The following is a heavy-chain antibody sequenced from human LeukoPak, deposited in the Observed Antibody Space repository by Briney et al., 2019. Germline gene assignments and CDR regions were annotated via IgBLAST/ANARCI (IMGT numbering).Heavy chain of an antibody. D-gene: IGHD3-9*01. J-gene: IGHJ3*02. CDR1: GYSFTSYW. Sequence: GESLKISGKGSGYSFTSYWIGWVRQMPGKGLEWIGIIYPGDSDTRYSPSFQGQVTISADKSISTAYLQWSSLKASDTAMYYCARSPPICDILTGHDAFDIWGQGTMVTVSS. CDR3: ARSPPICDILTGHDAFDI. CDR2: IYPGDSDT. V-gene: IGHV5-51*01.